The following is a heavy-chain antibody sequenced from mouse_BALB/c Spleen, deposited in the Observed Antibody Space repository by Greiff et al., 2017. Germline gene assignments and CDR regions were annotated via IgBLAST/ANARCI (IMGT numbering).Heavy chain of an antibody. V-gene: IGHV1-80*01. CDR1: GYAFSSYW. Sequence: VKLVESGAELVRPGSSVKISCKASGYAFSSYWMNWVKQRPGQGLEWIGQIYPGDGVTNYNGKFKGKATLTADKSSSTAYIQLSSLTSEDSAVYFCATIYYGNERAYWGQGTLVTVSA. CDR3: ATIYYGNERAY. CDR2: IYPGDGVT. J-gene: IGHJ3*01. D-gene: IGHD2-1*01.